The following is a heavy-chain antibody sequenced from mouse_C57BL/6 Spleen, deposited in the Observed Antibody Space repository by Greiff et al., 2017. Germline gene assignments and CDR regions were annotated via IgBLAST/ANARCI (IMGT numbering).Heavy chain of an antibody. CDR3: ARGVDY. J-gene: IGHJ2*01. CDR2: IDPSGNHT. V-gene: IGHV1-50*01. CDR1: GYTFTSYS. Sequence: QVQLQQPGAELVKPGASVKLSCKASGYTFTSYSMQWVKQRPGQGLEWIGAIDPSGNHTNYNQKFKGKATLTVYTSSSTAYMQLSSLTSEDSAGYYCARGVDYWGQGTTLTVSS.